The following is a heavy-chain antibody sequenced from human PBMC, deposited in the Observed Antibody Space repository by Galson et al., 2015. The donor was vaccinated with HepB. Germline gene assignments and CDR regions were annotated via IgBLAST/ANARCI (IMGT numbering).Heavy chain of an antibody. CDR1: GGSISSSGYH. D-gene: IGHD4-17*01. Sequence: SETLSLTCTVSGGSISSSGYHWGWFRQPPGKGLEFIGNIYYSGSTHYNPSLKSRVTISADTSKNKFSLKLTSVTAADTAVYYCATYGDSFNWFDPWGQGTLVTVSS. V-gene: IGHV4-39*01. CDR3: ATYGDSFNWFDP. J-gene: IGHJ5*02. CDR2: IYYSGST.